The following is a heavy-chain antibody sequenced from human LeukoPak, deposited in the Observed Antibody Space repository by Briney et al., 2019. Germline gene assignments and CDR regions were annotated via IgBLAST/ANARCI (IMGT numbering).Heavy chain of an antibody. CDR1: GGSCRGYY. V-gene: IGHV4-34*01. CDR2: INHSGST. J-gene: IGHJ4*02. Sequence: PSQTLSLTCAVYGGSCRGYYWSWIRQPPGKGLEWIGEINHSGSTNYNPSLKSRVTISVDTSKNQFSLKLSSVTAADTAVYYCARERPWLRLALDYWGQGTLVTVSS. CDR3: ARERPWLRLALDY. D-gene: IGHD5-12*01.